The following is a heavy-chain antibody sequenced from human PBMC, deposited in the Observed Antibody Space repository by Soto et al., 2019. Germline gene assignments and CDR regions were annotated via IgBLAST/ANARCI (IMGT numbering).Heavy chain of an antibody. D-gene: IGHD3-22*01. V-gene: IGHV1-2*02. CDR1: GYTFTGDY. CDR3: ARNLRIRRANDSSGDYGY. CDR2: INPNSGGT. Sequence: VKRDCKGSGYTFTGDYMHRVLQKTGQGLEWMGWINPNSGGTNYAQKFQGRVTMTRDTSISTAYMELSRLRSDDTAVYYCARNLRIRRANDSSGDYGYCGQPTLGT. J-gene: IGHJ4*02.